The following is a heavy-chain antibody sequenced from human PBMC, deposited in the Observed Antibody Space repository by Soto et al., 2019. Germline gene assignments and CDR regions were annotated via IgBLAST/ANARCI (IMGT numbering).Heavy chain of an antibody. CDR2: ISYDGTHK. CDR3: AKDIEWLLDLTTPQYGMDV. V-gene: IGHV3-30*18. CDR1: GFTFSDYG. J-gene: IGHJ6*02. D-gene: IGHD3-3*01. Sequence: PGGSLRLSCAVSGFTFSDYGIHWFRQAPGKGLEWVALISYDGTHKYYADSVKGRFTISRDNSKNTLYLQMNSLRAEDTAVYYCAKDIEWLLDLTTPQYGMDVWGQGTTVTVSS.